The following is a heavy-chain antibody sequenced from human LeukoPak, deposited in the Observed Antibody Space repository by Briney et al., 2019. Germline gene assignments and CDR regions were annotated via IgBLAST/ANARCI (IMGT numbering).Heavy chain of an antibody. D-gene: IGHD3-16*01. Sequence: GGSLRLSCAASGFTFTDYWMHWVRQAPNQGLMWVARINSDESISDYADSVHGRFTISRDNANNTLYLQMNSLRAEDTAVYFCLYGGYFQHWGQGTLVTVSS. CDR2: INSDESIS. CDR3: LYGGYFQH. CDR1: GFTFTDYW. J-gene: IGHJ1*01. V-gene: IGHV3-74*01.